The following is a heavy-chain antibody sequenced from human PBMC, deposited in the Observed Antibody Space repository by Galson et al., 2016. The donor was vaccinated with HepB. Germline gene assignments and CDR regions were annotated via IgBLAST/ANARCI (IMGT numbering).Heavy chain of an antibody. CDR1: GYIFTNYW. J-gene: IGHJ5*02. V-gene: IGHV5-51*01. Sequence: QSGAEVKKPRESLKISCKGSGYIFTNYWIAWVRQMPGKGLEWMVIIYPDDSDTTYSPSFQGQVTISADKSISTAYLQWSSLKASDTAMYYCARRRSPNCFDPWGQGTLVTVSS. CDR3: ARRRSPNCFDP. CDR2: IYPDDSDT.